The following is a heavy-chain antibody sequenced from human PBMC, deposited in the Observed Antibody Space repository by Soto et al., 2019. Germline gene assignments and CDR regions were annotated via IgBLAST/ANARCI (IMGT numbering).Heavy chain of an antibody. Sequence: GGSLRLSCAASDFTVSGNSVGWVRQAPGKGLEWVSVIYIAGSTYYADSVKGRFTISRDNSKNTLYLQMNNLRADDTAVYYCARGMYNWFDPWGQGTLVTVSS. J-gene: IGHJ5*02. CDR1: DFTVSGNS. V-gene: IGHV3-53*01. CDR2: IYIAGST. CDR3: ARGMYNWFDP.